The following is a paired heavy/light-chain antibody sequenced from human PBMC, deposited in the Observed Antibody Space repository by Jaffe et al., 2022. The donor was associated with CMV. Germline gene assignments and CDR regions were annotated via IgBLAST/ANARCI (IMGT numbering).Heavy chain of an antibody. CDR1: GYTFTDYG. J-gene: IGHJ5*02. V-gene: IGHV1-18*04. CDR2: ISGFNDNV. Sequence: QVQLVQSGTEVKKPGASVTVSCKASGYTFTDYGINWVRQAPGQGPEWMGWISGFNDNVHFAQKFQGRITLTTHTSTNIAYMELRSLRSDDTAIYYCARDSDLKGPCSGTSCFLFDPWGQGTLVTVSS. CDR3: ARDSDLKGPCSGTSCFLFDP. D-gene: IGHD2-2*01.
Light chain of an antibody. CDR1: DSDVGAYDY. Sequence: QTALTQPASVSGSPGHSITISCTGTDSDVGAYDYVSWYQQHPGKAPKLIIYDVTNRPSGLSNRFSGSKSGNTASLTISGLQPEDEADYFCSSYTSIGNLDHVVFGGGTKLTVL. CDR3: SSYTSIGNLDHVV. CDR2: DVT. J-gene: IGLJ2*01. V-gene: IGLV2-14*03.